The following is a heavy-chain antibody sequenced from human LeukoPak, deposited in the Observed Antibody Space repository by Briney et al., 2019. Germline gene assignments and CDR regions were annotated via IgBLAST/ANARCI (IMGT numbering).Heavy chain of an antibody. CDR3: ARVAAGIGFFQH. V-gene: IGHV4-38-2*02. CDR1: VYSFSSGYY. Sequence: PSETLSLTCIVSVYSFSSGYYWGWIRQPPGKGLEWIGNIHHSGSTYYNPSLKSRVTISVDTSKNQLSLKLSSVTAADTAVYYCARVAAGIGFFQHWGQGTLVTVSS. CDR2: IHHSGST. D-gene: IGHD6-13*01. J-gene: IGHJ1*01.